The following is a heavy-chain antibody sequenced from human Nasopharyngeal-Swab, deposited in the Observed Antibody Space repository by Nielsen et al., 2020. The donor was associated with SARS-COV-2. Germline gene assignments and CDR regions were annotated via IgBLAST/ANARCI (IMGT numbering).Heavy chain of an antibody. CDR3: ARDGDYTDV. Sequence: SQTLSLTCTVSGGSISSGSYYWSWTRQPAGKGLEWIGRIYTSGSTNYNPSLKSRVTISVDTSKNQFSLKLSSVTAADTAVYYCARDGDYTDVWGQGTTVTVSS. D-gene: IGHD4-11*01. CDR2: IYTSGST. CDR1: GGSISSGSYY. J-gene: IGHJ6*02. V-gene: IGHV4-61*02.